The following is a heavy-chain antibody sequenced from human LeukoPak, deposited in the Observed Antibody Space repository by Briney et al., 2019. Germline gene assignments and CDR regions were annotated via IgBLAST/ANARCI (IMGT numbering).Heavy chain of an antibody. CDR1: GFTFSSYA. Sequence: GGSLRLSCAASGFTFSSYAMYWVRQAPGKGLEWVAFIRYDGKKTYYADSAKGRFTISRDNSKNTLYLEMNSLRAEDTAVFYCAKDGVILAPGIYWYMDVWGRGTTVTVSS. J-gene: IGHJ6*03. V-gene: IGHV3-30*02. D-gene: IGHD3-16*02. CDR3: AKDGVILAPGIYWYMDV. CDR2: IRYDGKKT.